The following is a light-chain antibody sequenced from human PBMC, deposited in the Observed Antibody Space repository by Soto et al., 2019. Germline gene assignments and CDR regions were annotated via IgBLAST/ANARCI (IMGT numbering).Light chain of an antibody. CDR1: QSVTNNY. Sequence: EVVLTQSPGTLSLSPGESATLSCRASQSVTNNYFAWYQQKPGQAPRLLIFGSSDRATGIPDRFSGSGSGTDFTLTISRLEPEDLVVYYCHQYGSSPPYTFGQGTKLEIK. CDR3: HQYGSSPPYT. J-gene: IGKJ2*01. V-gene: IGKV3-20*01. CDR2: GSS.